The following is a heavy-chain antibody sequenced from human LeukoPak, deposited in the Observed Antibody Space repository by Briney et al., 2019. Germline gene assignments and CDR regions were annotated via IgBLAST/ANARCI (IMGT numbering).Heavy chain of an antibody. V-gene: IGHV4-38-2*01. Sequence: SETLSLTCAVSGYSIGINYYWGWIRQTPGKGLEWIGRIHHSGDTYYIPSLRSRLTMSIDTSKNQFSLKLRFVTAADMAIYYCARVGGCSSTTCYAFDYWGQGTLVTVSS. CDR1: GYSIGINYY. CDR3: ARVGGCSSTTCYAFDY. D-gene: IGHD2-2*01. J-gene: IGHJ4*02. CDR2: IHHSGDT.